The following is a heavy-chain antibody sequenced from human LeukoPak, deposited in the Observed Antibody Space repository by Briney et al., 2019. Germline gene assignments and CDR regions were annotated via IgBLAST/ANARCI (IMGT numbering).Heavy chain of an antibody. Sequence: PGGSLRLSCAASGFTFSNYGMNWVRQAPGKGLEWVAGISDTGGRTNYADSVKGRFTISRDNPKDTLYLQMNSLRAEDTAVYFCAKRGVVIRVILVGFHKEAYYFDSWGQGALVTVSS. V-gene: IGHV3-23*01. D-gene: IGHD3-22*01. CDR2: ISDTGGRT. CDR1: GFTFSNYG. J-gene: IGHJ4*02. CDR3: AKRGVVIRVILVGFHKEAYYFDS.